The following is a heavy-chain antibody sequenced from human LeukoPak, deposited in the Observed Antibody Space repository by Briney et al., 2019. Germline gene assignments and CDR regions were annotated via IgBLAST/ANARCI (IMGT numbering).Heavy chain of an antibody. Sequence: GGSLRLSCAASGFTFSSYGMHWVRQAPGKGLEWVAVISYDRSNKYYADSVKGRFTISRDNSKNTLYLQMNSLRAEDTAVYYCARDRGYDFWSGYFDYWGQGTLVTVSS. CDR3: ARDRGYDFWSGYFDY. J-gene: IGHJ4*02. D-gene: IGHD3-3*01. CDR2: ISYDRSNK. V-gene: IGHV3-30*19. CDR1: GFTFSSYG.